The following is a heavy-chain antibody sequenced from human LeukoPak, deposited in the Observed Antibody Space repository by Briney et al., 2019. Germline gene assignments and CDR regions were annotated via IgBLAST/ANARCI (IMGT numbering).Heavy chain of an antibody. CDR2: INPNSGGT. CDR3: ARLRIAAAGILNFDY. V-gene: IGHV1-2*06. J-gene: IGHJ4*02. Sequence: ASVKVSCKASGYTFTGYYMHWVRQAPGQGLEWMGRINPNSGGTNYAQKFQGRVTMPRDTSISTAYMELSRLRSDDTAVYYCARLRIAAAGILNFDYWGQGTLVTVSS. CDR1: GYTFTGYY. D-gene: IGHD6-13*01.